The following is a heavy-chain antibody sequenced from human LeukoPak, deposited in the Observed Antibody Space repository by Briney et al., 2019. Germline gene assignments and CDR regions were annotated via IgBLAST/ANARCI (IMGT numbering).Heavy chain of an antibody. Sequence: GGSLRLSCAASGFTFSDYYMSWIRQAPGKGLEWVSYISSSGSTIYYADSVKGRFTISRDNAKNSLYLQMNSLRAEDTAVYYCARDGPVPVTTPPFFDYWGQGTLVTVSS. CDR3: ARDGPVPVTTPPFFDY. D-gene: IGHD4-17*01. CDR1: GFTFSDYY. J-gene: IGHJ4*02. CDR2: ISSSGSTI. V-gene: IGHV3-11*01.